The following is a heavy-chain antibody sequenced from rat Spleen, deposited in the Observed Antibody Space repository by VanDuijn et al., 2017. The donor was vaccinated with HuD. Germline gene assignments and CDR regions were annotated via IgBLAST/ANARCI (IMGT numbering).Heavy chain of an antibody. CDR1: GFTFSDFY. Sequence: EVQLVESGGGLVQPGRSMKLSCAASGFTFSDFYMAWVRQSPTKGLEWVASIRSGGGNSYYRDSVKGRFTISRANSENTVYLQMNSLRSEDTATYYCAVAGYGYWGQGVMVTVSS. D-gene: IGHD4-3*01. V-gene: IGHV5-25*01. CDR3: AVAGYGY. CDR2: IRSGGGNS. J-gene: IGHJ2*01.